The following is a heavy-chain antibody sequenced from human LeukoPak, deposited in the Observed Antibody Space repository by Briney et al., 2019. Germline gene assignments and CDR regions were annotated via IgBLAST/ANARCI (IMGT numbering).Heavy chain of an antibody. Sequence: PGGSLRLSCAASGFTFSSYAMSWVREAPGKGLWCVSAISGRGGSTYYADSVKGRFTISRDNSKKTLYLQMNSLGAEDTAVYYCAKGYIAAAGTLSYWGQGTLVTVSS. J-gene: IGHJ4*02. CDR1: GFTFSSYA. V-gene: IGHV3-23*01. D-gene: IGHD6-13*01. CDR2: ISGRGGST. CDR3: AKGYIAAAGTLSY.